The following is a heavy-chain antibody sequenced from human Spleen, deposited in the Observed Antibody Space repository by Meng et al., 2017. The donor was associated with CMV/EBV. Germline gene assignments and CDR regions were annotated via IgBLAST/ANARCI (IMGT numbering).Heavy chain of an antibody. J-gene: IGHJ4*02. Sequence: GESLKISCAASGFTVSSNYMSWVRQAPGKGLEWVSGLSGSGGRTYYADSVKGRFTISRDNSKNTLYLQMNSLRAEDTAVYYCAKDGVVVPAAQSFFDYWGQGTLVTVSS. CDR3: AKDGVVVPAAQSFFDY. D-gene: IGHD2-2*01. V-gene: IGHV3-23*01. CDR1: GFTVSSNY. CDR2: LSGSGGRT.